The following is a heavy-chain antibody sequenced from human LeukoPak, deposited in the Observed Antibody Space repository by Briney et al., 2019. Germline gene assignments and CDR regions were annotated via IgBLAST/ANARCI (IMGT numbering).Heavy chain of an antibody. V-gene: IGHV4-30-4*01. D-gene: IGHD2-15*01. Sequence: PSETLSLTCTVSGGSISSGDYYWSWLRQPPGTGLEWLGYIYYSGSTYYNPSLKSRVTISVDTSKNQFSLKLSSVTAADTAVYYCARDSSYDHYYGMDVWGQGTTVTVSS. CDR2: IYYSGST. CDR1: GGSISSGDYY. CDR3: ARDSSYDHYYGMDV. J-gene: IGHJ6*02.